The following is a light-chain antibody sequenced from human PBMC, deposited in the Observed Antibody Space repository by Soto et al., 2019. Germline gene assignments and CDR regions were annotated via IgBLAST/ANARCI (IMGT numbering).Light chain of an antibody. V-gene: IGKV3-20*01. CDR1: QSFRGL. CDR2: DAY. J-gene: IGKJ1*01. Sequence: EVVLTQSPVTLSLSPGERATLSCRASQSFRGLLAWYQQKPGPAPRLLIYDAYNRATGIPPRFSGSGSGTDFTLTISRLEHEDFAVYYCQQYGSSGTFGQGTKVDIK. CDR3: QQYGSSGT.